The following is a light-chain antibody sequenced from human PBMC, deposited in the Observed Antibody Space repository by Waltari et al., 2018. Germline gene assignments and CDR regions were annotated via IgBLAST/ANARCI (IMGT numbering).Light chain of an antibody. V-gene: IGKV3-20*01. CDR3: QQYGTSPLT. CDR2: TAS. J-gene: IGKJ4*01. Sequence: EIVLTKSPGTLSLSPGERATLSCRASQSVASNYLAWYQQKPGQAPRLLMYTASSRASGIPDRFSGSWSGTDFTLTLSRLEPEDFAVYYCQQYGTSPLTFGGGTRVDLK. CDR1: QSVASNY.